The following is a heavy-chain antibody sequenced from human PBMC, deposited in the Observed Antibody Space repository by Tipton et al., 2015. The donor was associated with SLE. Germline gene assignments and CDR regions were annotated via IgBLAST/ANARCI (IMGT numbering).Heavy chain of an antibody. CDR1: GGSMRGYY. CDR3: ARDRRADV. V-gene: IGHV4-59*01. Sequence: TLSLTCTVSGGSMRGYYWTWIRQSPGKGLEWIGYISCKESTNYNPSLRGRVTISIDTSRSQFSLHLSSVTAADTAVYYCARDRRADVWGQGTTVTVSS. CDR2: ISCKEST. J-gene: IGHJ6*02.